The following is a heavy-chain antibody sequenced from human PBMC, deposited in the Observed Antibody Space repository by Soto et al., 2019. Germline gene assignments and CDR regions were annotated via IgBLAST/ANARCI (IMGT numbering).Heavy chain of an antibody. Sequence: GGSLRLSCAASGFTFSNYAMSWVRQAPGKGLEWVSGISGSGGSTRYADSVKGRFTISRDNSKNTLYLQMDTLRVEDTAIYYCATHYGDFWSANGYWGQGTQVTVSS. CDR2: ISGSGGST. V-gene: IGHV3-23*01. CDR1: GFTFSNYA. D-gene: IGHD3-3*01. J-gene: IGHJ4*02. CDR3: ATHYGDFWSANGY.